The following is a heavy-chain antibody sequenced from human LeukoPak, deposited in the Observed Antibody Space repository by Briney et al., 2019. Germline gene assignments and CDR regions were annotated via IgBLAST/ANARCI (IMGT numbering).Heavy chain of an antibody. CDR3: ARSYCGGDCSDYIFDY. J-gene: IGHJ4*02. CDR2: IIPIFGTA. D-gene: IGHD2-21*02. V-gene: IGHV1-69*13. CDR1: GGTFSSYA. Sequence: ASVKVSCKASGGTFSSYAISWVRQAPGQGLEWMGGIIPIFGTANYAQKFQGRVTITADESTSTAYMELSSLRSEDTAVYYCARSYCGGDCSDYIFDYWGQGTLVPVSS.